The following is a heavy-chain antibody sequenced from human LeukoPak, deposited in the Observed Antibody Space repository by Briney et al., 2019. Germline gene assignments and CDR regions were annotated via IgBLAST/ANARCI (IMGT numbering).Heavy chain of an antibody. J-gene: IGHJ1*01. CDR2: IKQDGSEK. D-gene: IGHD2-2*01. Sequence: PGGSLRLSCAASGFTFSSYWMSWVRQAPGKGLEWVVNIKQDGSEKYYVDSVKGRFTISRDNAKNSLYLQMNSLRAEDTAVYYCAIQPWGYQLLHLVVEYFQHWGQGTLVTVSS. V-gene: IGHV3-7*01. CDR1: GFTFSSYW. CDR3: AIQPWGYQLLHLVVEYFQH.